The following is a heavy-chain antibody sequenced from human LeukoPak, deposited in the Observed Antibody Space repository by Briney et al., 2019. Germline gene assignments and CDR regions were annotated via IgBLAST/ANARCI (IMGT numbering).Heavy chain of an antibody. CDR2: IRYDGSNK. Sequence: PGGSLRLSCAASGFTFSSYGMHWVRQAPGKGLEWVAFIRYDGSNKYYADSVKGRFTISRDNSKNTLYLQMNSLRAGDTAVYYCAKDIVVVPAASDYWGQGTLVTVSS. D-gene: IGHD2-2*01. CDR3: AKDIVVVPAASDY. CDR1: GFTFSSYG. V-gene: IGHV3-30*02. J-gene: IGHJ4*02.